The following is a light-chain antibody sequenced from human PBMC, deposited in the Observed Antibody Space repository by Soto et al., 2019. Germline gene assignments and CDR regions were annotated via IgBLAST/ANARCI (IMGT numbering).Light chain of an antibody. V-gene: IGKV3-15*01. CDR3: QQYNNWPYT. J-gene: IGKJ2*01. CDR2: GAS. Sequence: EIVMTQSPATLSVSPGERATLSCRASQSVSSNLAWYKQKPGQAPRLLMYGASTSATGIPARLSGSGSRTEFTLTISSLQSEDFAVYYCQQYNNWPYTFGQGTKLEIK. CDR1: QSVSSN.